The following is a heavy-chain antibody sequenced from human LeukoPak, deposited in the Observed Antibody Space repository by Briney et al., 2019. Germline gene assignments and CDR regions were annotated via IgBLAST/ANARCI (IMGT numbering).Heavy chain of an antibody. CDR3: AKDLSWAAAGPTFDY. CDR1: GFTFSSYA. D-gene: IGHD6-13*01. Sequence: GGSLRLSCAASGFTFSSYALSWVRQAPGKGLEWVSAISGSGGSTYYADSMKGRFTISRDNSKNTLYLQMNSLRAEDTAVYYCAKDLSWAAAGPTFDYWGQGTLVTVSS. V-gene: IGHV3-23*01. CDR2: ISGSGGST. J-gene: IGHJ4*02.